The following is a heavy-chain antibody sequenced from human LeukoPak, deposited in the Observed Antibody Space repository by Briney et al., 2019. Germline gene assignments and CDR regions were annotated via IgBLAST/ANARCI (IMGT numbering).Heavy chain of an antibody. V-gene: IGHV3-9*03. CDR3: VKARRYGYNSWGIFDY. J-gene: IGHJ4*02. D-gene: IGHD5-24*01. CDR2: ISWKSGTI. CDR1: GFTFDEYT. Sequence: GGSLRLSCAASGFTFDEYTMHWVRQAPGKGLEWVSGISWKSGTIGYADSVKGRFTISRDNAKNSLYLQMNSLRVEDMALYYCVKARRYGYNSWGIFDYWGQGTLVTVSS.